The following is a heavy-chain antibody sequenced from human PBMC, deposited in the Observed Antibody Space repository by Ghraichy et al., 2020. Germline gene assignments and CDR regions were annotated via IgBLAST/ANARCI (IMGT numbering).Heavy chain of an antibody. CDR2: IYYSGST. CDR3: ARWLQLGYFDY. CDR1: GGSVSSGSYY. D-gene: IGHD5-24*01. V-gene: IGHV4-61*01. Sequence: SETLSLTCTVSGGSVSSGSYYWSWIRQPPGKGLEWIGYIYYSGSTNYNPSLKSRVTISVDTSKNQFSLKLSSVTAADTAVYHCARWLQLGYFDYWGQGTLVTVSS. J-gene: IGHJ4*02.